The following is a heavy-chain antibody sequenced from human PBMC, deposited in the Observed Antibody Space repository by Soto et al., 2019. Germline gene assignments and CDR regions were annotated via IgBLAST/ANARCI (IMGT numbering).Heavy chain of an antibody. V-gene: IGHV3-30-3*01. D-gene: IGHD7-27*01. CDR2: ISYDGSNK. J-gene: IGHJ4*02. CDR3: ARVPTNWASYYFDY. Sequence: PGRSLRLSCAASGFTFSSYAMHWVRQAPGKGLEWVAVISYDGSNKYYADSVKGRFTISRDNSKNTLYLQMNSLRAEDTAVYYCARVPTNWASYYFDYWGQGTLVTVSS. CDR1: GFTFSSYA.